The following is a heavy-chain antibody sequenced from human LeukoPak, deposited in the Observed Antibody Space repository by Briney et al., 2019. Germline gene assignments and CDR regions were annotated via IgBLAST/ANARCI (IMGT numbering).Heavy chain of an antibody. CDR1: GHSIINSFY. D-gene: IGHD6-13*01. CDR2: IFRIGST. CDR3: ARVIDVAAAGYFDS. J-gene: IGHJ4*02. Sequence: PSESLSLTCSVSGHSIINSFYWAWIRQPPGKGLEWIGTIFRIGSTYYNPSLKSRVTISVDTSKNQFSLKLSSVTAADTALYYCARVIDVAAAGYFDSWGQGTQVTVSS. V-gene: IGHV4-38-2*02.